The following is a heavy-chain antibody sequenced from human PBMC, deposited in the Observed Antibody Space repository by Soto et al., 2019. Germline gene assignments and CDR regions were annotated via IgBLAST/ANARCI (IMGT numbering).Heavy chain of an antibody. Sequence: PGGSLRLSCAASGFTFSYYAMSWVRQAPGKGLEWVSAISGSGGGTYYADSVKGRFTISRDNSKNTLYLQMNSLRAEDTAVYYCAKDRPTNRFYCSGNHCYMDFWGQGTLVTVSS. CDR1: GFTFSYYA. J-gene: IGHJ4*02. D-gene: IGHD2-15*01. CDR2: ISGSGGGT. V-gene: IGHV3-23*01. CDR3: AKDRPTNRFYCSGNHCYMDF.